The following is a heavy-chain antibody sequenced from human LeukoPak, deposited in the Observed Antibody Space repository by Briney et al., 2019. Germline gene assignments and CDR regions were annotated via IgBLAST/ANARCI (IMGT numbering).Heavy chain of an antibody. CDR1: GYTLTELS. CDR2: FDPEDGET. D-gene: IGHD3-22*01. V-gene: IGHV1-24*01. J-gene: IGHJ4*02. CDR3: ARDITPGGYYDSSGYAY. Sequence: ASVKVSCKVSGYTLTELSMHWVRQAPGKGLEWMGGFDPEDGETIYAQKFQGRVTMTEDTSTDTAYMELSSLRSEDTAVYYCARDITPGGYYDSSGYAYWGQGTLVTVSS.